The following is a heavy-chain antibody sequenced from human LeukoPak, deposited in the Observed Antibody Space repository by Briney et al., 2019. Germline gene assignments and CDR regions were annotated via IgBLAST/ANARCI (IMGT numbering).Heavy chain of an antibody. Sequence: GGSLRLSCAASGFTFSSYSMNWVRQAPGKGLEWVSYISSSSSTIFYADSVKGRFTISRDNAKNSLYLQMNSLRAEDTAVYYCARAPYRRGDYWGQGTLVTVSS. CDR1: GFTFSSYS. CDR3: ARAPYRRGDY. V-gene: IGHV3-48*04. J-gene: IGHJ4*02. CDR2: ISSSSSTI. D-gene: IGHD1-26*01.